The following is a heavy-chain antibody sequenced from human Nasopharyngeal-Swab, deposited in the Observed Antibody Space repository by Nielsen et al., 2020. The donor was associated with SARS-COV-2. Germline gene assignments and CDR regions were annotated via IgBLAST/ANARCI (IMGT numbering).Heavy chain of an antibody. CDR1: GFTFSSYT. CDR3: VKDRGAHSVVVVAAS. CDR2: ISSNGGST. V-gene: IGHV3-64D*06. Sequence: GESLKISCSASGFTFSSYTMHWVRQAPGKGLEHVSAISSNGGSTYYADSVKGRFTISRDNSKNTLNLQMSSLRAEDTAVYYCVKDRGAHSVVVVAASWGQGTLVTVSS. J-gene: IGHJ4*02. D-gene: IGHD2-15*01.